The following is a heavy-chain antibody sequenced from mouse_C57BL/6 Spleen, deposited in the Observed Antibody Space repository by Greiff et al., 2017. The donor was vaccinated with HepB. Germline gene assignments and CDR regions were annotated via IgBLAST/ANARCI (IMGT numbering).Heavy chain of an antibody. D-gene: IGHD1-1*01. J-gene: IGHJ4*01. V-gene: IGHV1-81*01. Sequence: LQESGAELARPGASVKLSCKASGYTFTSYGISWVKQRTGQGLEWIGEIYPRSGNTYYNEKFKGKATLTADKSSSTAYMELRSLTSEDSAVYFCARSLYYYGSSYDAMDYWGQGTSVTVSS. CDR2: IYPRSGNT. CDR1: GYTFTSYG. CDR3: ARSLYYYGSSYDAMDY.